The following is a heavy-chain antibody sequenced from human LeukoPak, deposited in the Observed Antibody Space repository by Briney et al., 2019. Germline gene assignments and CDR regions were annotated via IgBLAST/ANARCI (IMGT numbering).Heavy chain of an antibody. CDR2: IYYSGST. D-gene: IGHD6-13*01. Sequence: SETLSLTCTVSGGSISSSSYYWGWIRQPPGKGLEWIGSIYYSGSTYYNPSLKGRVTISVDTSKNQFSLKLSSVTAADTAVYYCARRPAAAGKDYFDYWGQGTLVTVSS. CDR3: ARRPAAAGKDYFDY. CDR1: GGSISSSSYY. J-gene: IGHJ4*02. V-gene: IGHV4-39*07.